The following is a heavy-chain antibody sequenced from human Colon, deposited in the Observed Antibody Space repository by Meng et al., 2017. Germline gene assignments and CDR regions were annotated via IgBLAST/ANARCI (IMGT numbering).Heavy chain of an antibody. J-gene: IGHJ4*02. D-gene: IGHD1-26*01. Sequence: VARVESGGGLVQPGGSLRFSCAASGFTFSSYWMHWVRQVPGKGLVWVSRINSDGSSTSYADSVKGRFTFSRDNAKDTLYLQMNSLRAEDTAVYYCARGCRTGSYSLCYWGQGTLVTVSS. CDR3: ARGCRTGSYSLCY. CDR1: GFTFSSYW. CDR2: INSDGSST. V-gene: IGHV3-74*01.